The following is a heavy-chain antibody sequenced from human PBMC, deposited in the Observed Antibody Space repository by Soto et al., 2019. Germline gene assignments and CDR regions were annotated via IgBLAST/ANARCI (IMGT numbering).Heavy chain of an antibody. Sequence: PGESLKISCKGSGYSFTSYWIGWVRQMPGKGLEWMGIIYPGDSDTRYSPSFQGQVTISADKSISTAYLQWSSLKASDTAMYYCARLDIVVVPAAPGYSGMDVWGQGTTVTVSS. CDR1: GYSFTSYW. CDR2: IYPGDSDT. CDR3: ARLDIVVVPAAPGYSGMDV. V-gene: IGHV5-51*01. J-gene: IGHJ6*02. D-gene: IGHD2-2*01.